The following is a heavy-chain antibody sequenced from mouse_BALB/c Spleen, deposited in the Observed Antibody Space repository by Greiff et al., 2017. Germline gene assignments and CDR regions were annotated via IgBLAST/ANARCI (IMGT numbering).Heavy chain of an antibody. Sequence: VHLVESGPGLVAPSQSLSITCTVSGFSLTGYGVNWVRQSPGKGLEWLGVIWGDGSTDYNSALKSRLSISKDNSKSQVFLKMNSLQTDDTARYYCARDRGYSYWYFAVWGAGTTVTVSS. D-gene: IGHD3-1*01. CDR3: ARDRGYSYWYFAV. V-gene: IGHV2-6-7*01. CDR1: GFSLTGYG. J-gene: IGHJ1*01. CDR2: IWGDGST.